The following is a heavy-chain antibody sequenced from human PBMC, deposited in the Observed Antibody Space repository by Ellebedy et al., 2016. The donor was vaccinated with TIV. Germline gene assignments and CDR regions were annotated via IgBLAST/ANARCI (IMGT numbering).Heavy chain of an antibody. V-gene: IGHV1-2*02. D-gene: IGHD3-10*01. Sequence: AASVKVSCTASGYTFTGYYIHWVRQAPGQGLEWMGWINPNRGVTKCAQKFQGKVTMTRDTSISTAYMELSRLRSDDTAVYYCARDPDPQIGEMSLWFDPWGQGTLVTVSS. CDR1: GYTFTGYY. J-gene: IGHJ5*02. CDR2: INPNRGVT. CDR3: ARDPDPQIGEMSLWFDP.